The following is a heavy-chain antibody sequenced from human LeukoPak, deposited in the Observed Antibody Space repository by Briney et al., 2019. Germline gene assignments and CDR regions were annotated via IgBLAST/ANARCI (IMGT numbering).Heavy chain of an antibody. J-gene: IGHJ6*02. V-gene: IGHV3-48*04. CDR2: SSSSSTTI. CDR3: ATDWDSEKHNYYGMDV. CDR1: GLTFSSYS. D-gene: IGHD1-26*01. Sequence: GGSLTLSCAASGLTFSSYSMDCVRQAPGKGLVWGSYSSSSSTTIYYADYVNGRFTISRDNATNSMYLQINSLSAEDMAVYYCATDWDSEKHNYYGMDVWGQGTTVTVSS.